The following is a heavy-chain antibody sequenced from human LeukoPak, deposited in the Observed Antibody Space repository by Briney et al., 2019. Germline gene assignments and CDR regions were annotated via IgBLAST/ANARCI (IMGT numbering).Heavy chain of an antibody. V-gene: IGHV1-69*04. Sequence: SVKVSCKASGGTFSSYAISWVRQAPGQGLEWMGRIIPILGIANYAQKFQGRVTITADKSTSTAYMELSSLRSGDTAVYYCARLYSGSYGGGYWGQGTLVTVS. CDR3: ARLYSGSYGGGY. CDR2: IIPILGIA. J-gene: IGHJ4*02. D-gene: IGHD1-26*01. CDR1: GGTFSSYA.